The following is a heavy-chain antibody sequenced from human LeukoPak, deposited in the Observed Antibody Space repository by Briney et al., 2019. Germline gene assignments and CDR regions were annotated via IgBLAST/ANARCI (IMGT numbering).Heavy chain of an antibody. J-gene: IGHJ5*02. CDR3: ARLDYGASPGFDP. V-gene: IGHV4-59*01. CDR1: GGSISSYY. Sequence: SGTLSLTCTVSGGSISSYYWSWIRQPPGKGLEWIGYIYYSGSTNYNPSLKSRVTISVDTSKNQFSLKLSSVTAADTAVYYCARLDYGASPGFDPWGQGTLVTVSS. D-gene: IGHD4-17*01. CDR2: IYYSGST.